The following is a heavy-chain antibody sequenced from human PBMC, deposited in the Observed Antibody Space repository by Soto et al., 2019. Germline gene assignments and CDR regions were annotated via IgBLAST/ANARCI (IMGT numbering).Heavy chain of an antibody. D-gene: IGHD2-2*01. J-gene: IGHJ6*02. CDR2: IKSKTDGGTT. CDR3: TTTSSTSVSYYYYYGMDV. Sequence: GSLRLSCAASGFTFSNAWMNWVRQAPGKGLEWVGRIKSKTDGGTTDYAAPVKGRFTISRDDSKNTLYLQMNSLKTEDTAVYYCTTTSSTSVSYYYYYGMDVWGQGTTVTVSS. CDR1: GFTFSNAW. V-gene: IGHV3-15*07.